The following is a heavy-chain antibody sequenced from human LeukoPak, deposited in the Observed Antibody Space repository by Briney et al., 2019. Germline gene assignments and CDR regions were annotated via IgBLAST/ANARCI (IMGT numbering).Heavy chain of an antibody. Sequence: PGGSLRLSCVASGFTFRSYYMSWVRQAPGKGLEWVAKVNENGREIYYADSVKGRFTISRDNAKNSVYLQMKNLRAEDTAVYYCAKVLGPRDYFDYWGQGTLVTVSS. V-gene: IGHV3-7*01. CDR1: GFTFRSYY. CDR2: VNENGREI. CDR3: AKVLGPRDYFDY. J-gene: IGHJ4*02.